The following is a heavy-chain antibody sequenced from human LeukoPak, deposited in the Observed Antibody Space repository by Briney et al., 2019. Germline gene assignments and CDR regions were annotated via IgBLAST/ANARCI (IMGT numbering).Heavy chain of an antibody. CDR3: VRKYCSVTSCSYGFDV. CDR1: GGSSSGYY. CDR2: INHSGST. D-gene: IGHD2-2*01. J-gene: IGHJ3*01. Sequence: SETLSLTCAVYGGSSSGYYWSWIRQPPGKGLEWIGEINHSGSTNYNPSLKSRVTVSIDTSKNHFSLKLSSVTAADTAVYFCVRKYCSVTSCSYGFDVWGQGTMVIVSS. V-gene: IGHV4-34*01.